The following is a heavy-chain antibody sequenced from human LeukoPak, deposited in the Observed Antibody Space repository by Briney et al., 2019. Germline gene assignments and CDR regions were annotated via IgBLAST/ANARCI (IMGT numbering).Heavy chain of an antibody. V-gene: IGHV3-48*01. D-gene: IGHD1-26*01. Sequence: GGSPRLSRASSGLTRSLYSVNWARQAPGTGLEWVSDITYKGGTIYHADSVRGRITISKNDARNSLYLRRAKVSAVDTGVYYCARVRIGYYQDYWGQGTLVTVSS. CDR2: ITYKGGTI. CDR1: GLTRSLYS. J-gene: IGHJ4*02. CDR3: ARVRIGYYQDY.